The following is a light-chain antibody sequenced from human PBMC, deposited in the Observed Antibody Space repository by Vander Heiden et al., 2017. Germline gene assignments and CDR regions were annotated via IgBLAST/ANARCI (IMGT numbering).Light chain of an antibody. CDR2: KAS. J-gene: IGKJ4*01. Sequence: IQMTPSPSTLSASVGDSVTITCRASQSISSWLAWYQQKPGKAPKLLIYKASSLESGVPSRFSGSGSGTEFTLTISSLQPDDFATYYCKQYNSYPLTFGEGTKVEIK. CDR3: KQYNSYPLT. CDR1: QSISSW. V-gene: IGKV1-5*03.